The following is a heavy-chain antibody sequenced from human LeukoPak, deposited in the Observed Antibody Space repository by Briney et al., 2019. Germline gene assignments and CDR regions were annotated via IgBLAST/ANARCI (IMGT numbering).Heavy chain of an antibody. V-gene: IGHV1-8*01. Sequence: ASVKVSCKASGYTVTSYDINWVRQATGQGLEWMGWMNPNSGNTGYAQKFQGRVTMTRNTSISTAYMELSSLRSEDTAVYYCARGGKPLYCSRTSCYHYAFDIWGQGTMVTVSS. J-gene: IGHJ3*02. CDR2: MNPNSGNT. CDR3: ARGGKPLYCSRTSCYHYAFDI. CDR1: GYTVTSYD. D-gene: IGHD2-2*01.